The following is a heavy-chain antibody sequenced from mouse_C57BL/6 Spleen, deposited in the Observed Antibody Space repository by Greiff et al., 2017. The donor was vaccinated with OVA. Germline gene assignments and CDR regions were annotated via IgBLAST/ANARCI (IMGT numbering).Heavy chain of an antibody. CDR1: GYTFTSYW. J-gene: IGHJ2*01. Sequence: QVQLKEPGAELVMPGASVKLSCKASGYTFTSYWMHWVKQRPGQGLEWIGEIDPSDSYTNYNQKFKGKSTLTVDKSSSTAYMQLSSLTSEDSAVYYCARGSAQPDYWGQGTTLTVSS. CDR2: IDPSDSYT. V-gene: IGHV1-69*01. CDR3: ARGSAQPDY. D-gene: IGHD3-2*02.